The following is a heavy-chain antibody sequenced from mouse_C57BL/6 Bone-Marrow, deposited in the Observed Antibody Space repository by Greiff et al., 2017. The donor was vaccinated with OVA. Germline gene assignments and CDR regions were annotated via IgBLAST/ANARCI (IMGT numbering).Heavy chain of an antibody. CDR1: GYTFTSYW. D-gene: IGHD1-1*01. CDR2: IDPSDSET. Sequence: QVQLQQPGAELVRPGSPVKLSCKASGYTFTSYWLHWVKQRPIQGLEWIGNIDPSDSETHYNQKFKVKATFTVDNFPSTAYMQLSSLTSEDSAIYYCARERIYYGSSYVGYYFDYWGQGTTLTVSS. J-gene: IGHJ2*01. CDR3: ARERIYYGSSYVGYYFDY. V-gene: IGHV1-52*01.